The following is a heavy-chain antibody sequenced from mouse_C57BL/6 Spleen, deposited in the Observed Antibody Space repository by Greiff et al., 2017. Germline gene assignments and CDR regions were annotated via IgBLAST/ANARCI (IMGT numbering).Heavy chain of an antibody. CDR3: ARGYYSDAMDY. Sequence: QVQLQQPGAELVMPGASVKLSCKASGYTFTSYWMHWVKQRPGQGLEWIGEIDPSDSYTNYNQKFKGKSTLTVDKSSSTAYMQLSSLTSEDSAVYYCARGYYSDAMDYWGHGTSVTVSS. J-gene: IGHJ4*01. CDR2: IDPSDSYT. CDR1: GYTFTSYW. D-gene: IGHD2-12*01. V-gene: IGHV1-69*01.